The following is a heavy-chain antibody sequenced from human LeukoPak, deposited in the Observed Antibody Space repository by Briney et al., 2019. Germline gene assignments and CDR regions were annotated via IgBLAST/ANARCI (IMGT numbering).Heavy chain of an antibody. CDR1: GYTFTGYY. CDR3: AREGYSSGWYRSWFDP. D-gene: IGHD6-19*01. CDR2: INPNSGGT. J-gene: IGHJ5*02. Sequence: ASVKVSCKASGYTFTGYYMHWVRQAPGQGLEWMGWINPNSGGTNYAQKFQGRVTMTRDTSISTAYMELSRLRSDDTAVYYCAREGYSSGWYRSWFDPWGQGTLVTVSS. V-gene: IGHV1-2*02.